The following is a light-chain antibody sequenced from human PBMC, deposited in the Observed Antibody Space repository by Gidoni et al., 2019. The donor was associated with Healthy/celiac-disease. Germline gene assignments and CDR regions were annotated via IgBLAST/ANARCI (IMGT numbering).Light chain of an antibody. Sequence: LTQPLSAYDSPGQTASITCSGAKLGDKYACWYQQKPGQSPVRVIYQDSKRPSGIPERFSGSNSGNTATLTISGTQAMDEADYYCQAWDSSTVVFGGGTKLTVL. CDR2: QDS. J-gene: IGLJ2*01. V-gene: IGLV3-1*01. CDR1: KLGDKY. CDR3: QAWDSSTVV.